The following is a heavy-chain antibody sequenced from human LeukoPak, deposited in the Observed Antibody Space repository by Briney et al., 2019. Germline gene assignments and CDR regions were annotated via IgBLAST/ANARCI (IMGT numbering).Heavy chain of an antibody. V-gene: IGHV3-73*01. CDR1: GFTFSGSD. CDR3: TTYRSGHY. J-gene: IGHJ4*02. CDR2: ITTKASNYAT. D-gene: IGHD6-19*01. Sequence: GGSLRLPCEASGFTFSGSDIHWVRQASGKGLEWVGRITTKASNYATAYGASVKGRFTISRDDSENTAYLQMNSLKTEDTAVYYCTTYRSGHYWGQGTLVTVSS.